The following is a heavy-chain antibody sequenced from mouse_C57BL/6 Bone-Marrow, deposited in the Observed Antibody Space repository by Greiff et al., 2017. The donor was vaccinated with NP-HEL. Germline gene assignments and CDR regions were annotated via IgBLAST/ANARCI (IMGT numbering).Heavy chain of an antibody. V-gene: IGHV1-54*01. J-gene: IGHJ4*01. D-gene: IGHD1-1*01. Sequence: VQLQQSGAELVRPGTSVKVSCKASGYAFTNYLIEWVKQRPGQGLEWIGVINPGRGGTNYNEKFKGKATLTADKSSSTAYMQLISLTSEDSAVFFCARGNTGLRRAMDYWGQGTSVTVSA. CDR1: GYAFTNYL. CDR2: INPGRGGT. CDR3: ARGNTGLRRAMDY.